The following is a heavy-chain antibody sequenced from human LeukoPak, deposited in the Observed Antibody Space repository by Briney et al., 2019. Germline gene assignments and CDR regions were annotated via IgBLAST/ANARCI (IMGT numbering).Heavy chain of an antibody. J-gene: IGHJ4*02. CDR2: INTNTGNP. CDR3: ARDLIAAGEGDFDS. V-gene: IGHV7-4-1*02. Sequence: ASVKVSCKASGYTSTSYAMNWVRQAPGQGLEWMGWINTNTGNPTYAQGFTGRFVFSLDTSVSTAYLQISSLKAEDTAVYYCARDLIAAGEGDFDSWGQGTLVTVSS. CDR1: GYTSTSYA. D-gene: IGHD6-13*01.